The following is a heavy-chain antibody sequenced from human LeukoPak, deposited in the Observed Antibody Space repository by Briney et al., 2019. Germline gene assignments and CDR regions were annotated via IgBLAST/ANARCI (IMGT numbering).Heavy chain of an antibody. CDR1: GFTFSSYA. D-gene: IGHD2-15*01. J-gene: IGHJ5*01. CDR2: ISGSGGST. Sequence: GGSLRLSCAASGFTFSSYAMSWVRQAPGKGLEWVSAISGSGGSTYYADSVKGRFTISRDNSKNTLYLQMNSLRAEDTAVYHCARDIRLAAKGNWFDSWGQGTLVTVSS. V-gene: IGHV3-23*01. CDR3: ARDIRLAAKGNWFDS.